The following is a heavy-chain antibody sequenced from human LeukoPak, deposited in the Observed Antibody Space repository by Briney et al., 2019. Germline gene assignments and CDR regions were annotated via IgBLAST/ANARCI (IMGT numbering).Heavy chain of an antibody. D-gene: IGHD7-27*01. Sequence: SETLSLTCTVSGGSISTYYWSWIRQPPGKGLEWIGYFHYSGTTNYNPSLKSRVTISVDTSKNQFSLKLSSVTAADTAVYYCARVDANWGVVDYWGREPWSPSPQ. CDR2: FHYSGTT. CDR3: ARVDANWGVVDY. J-gene: IGHJ4*02. CDR1: GGSISTYY. V-gene: IGHV4-59*12.